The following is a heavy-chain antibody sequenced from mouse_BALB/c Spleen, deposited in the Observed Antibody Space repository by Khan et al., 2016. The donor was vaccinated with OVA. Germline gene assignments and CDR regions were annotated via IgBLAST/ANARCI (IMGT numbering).Heavy chain of an antibody. Sequence: EVQLQESGPGLVKPSQSLSLTCTVTGYSITSEFAWNWIRQFPGNKLEWMGYISYSGNTRYNPSLKSLISITSDTSRNQSFLQLNSVTTEDTATYYCARKDYYDYDPFPYWGQGTLVTVSA. CDR2: ISYSGNT. CDR1: GYSITSEFA. D-gene: IGHD2-4*01. CDR3: ARKDYYDYDPFPY. J-gene: IGHJ3*01. V-gene: IGHV3-2*02.